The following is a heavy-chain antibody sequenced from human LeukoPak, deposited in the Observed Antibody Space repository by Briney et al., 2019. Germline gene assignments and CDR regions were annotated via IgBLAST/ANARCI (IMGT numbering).Heavy chain of an antibody. CDR3: ARHVVVVLAAPLDY. D-gene: IGHD2-2*01. J-gene: IGHJ4*02. V-gene: IGHV4-39*01. CDR2: IYYSGST. Sequence: PSETLSLTCTVSGGSISSSSYYWGWIRQPPGKGLEWIGSIYYSGSTYYNPSLKSRVTISVDTSKNQFSLKLSSVTAADTAVYYCARHVVVVLAAPLDYWGQGTLVTVSS. CDR1: GGSISSSSYY.